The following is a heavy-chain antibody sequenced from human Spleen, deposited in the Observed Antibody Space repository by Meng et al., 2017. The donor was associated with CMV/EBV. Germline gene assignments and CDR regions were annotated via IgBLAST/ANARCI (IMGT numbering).Heavy chain of an antibody. Sequence: SETLSLTCAVYGGSLSGYYWTWIRQPPGKGLEWIGEINHSGSTNYNPSLNSRVTISVDTSKNQFSLKVSSATAADTAVYYCARQHIVVVIATPAYGMDVWGQGTTVTVSS. D-gene: IGHD2-21*01. CDR2: INHSGST. J-gene: IGHJ6*02. CDR3: ARQHIVVVIATPAYGMDV. CDR1: GGSLSGYY. V-gene: IGHV4-34*01.